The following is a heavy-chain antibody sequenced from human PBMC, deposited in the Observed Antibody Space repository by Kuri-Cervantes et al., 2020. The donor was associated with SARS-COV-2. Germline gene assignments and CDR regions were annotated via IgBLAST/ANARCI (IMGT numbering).Heavy chain of an antibody. CDR3: ARSVLLWFGEEQDAFDI. V-gene: IGHV4-59*12. J-gene: IGHJ3*02. Sequence: SETLSLTCTVSGGSISSYYWSWIRQPPGKGLEWIGYIYYSGSTNYNPSLKSRVTISVDTSKNQFSLKLSSVTVADTAVYYCARSVLLWFGEEQDAFDIWGQGTMVTVSS. CDR2: IYYSGST. CDR1: GGSISSYY. D-gene: IGHD3-10*01.